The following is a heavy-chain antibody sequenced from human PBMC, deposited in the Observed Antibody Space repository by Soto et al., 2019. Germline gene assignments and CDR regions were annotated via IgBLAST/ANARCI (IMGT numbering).Heavy chain of an antibody. V-gene: IGHV3-23*01. J-gene: IGHJ3*01. CDR3: AKDQPSSGWAMDAFHF. CDR1: GFTFSSYA. CDR2: ITASGSIT. D-gene: IGHD6-19*01. Sequence: EVQLLESGGGLVQPGGSLRLSCAASGFTFSSYAMNWVRQAPGKGLEWVSAITASGSITYYAHSVKGRFTICRDNSKNTLYLQMNGVRAEDTAVYYCAKDQPSSGWAMDAFHFWGQGTMVTVSS.